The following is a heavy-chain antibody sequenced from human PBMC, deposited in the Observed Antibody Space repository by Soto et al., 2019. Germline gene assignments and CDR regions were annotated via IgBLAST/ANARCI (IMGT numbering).Heavy chain of an antibody. D-gene: IGHD6-19*01. J-gene: IGHJ4*02. CDR2: IYYSGST. CDR3: ARGGAAGWYADF. CDR1: GGSISSGGYY. Sequence: SETLSLTCTVSGGSISSGGYYWSWIRQHPGKGLEWIGYIYYSGSTYYNPSLKSRVTISVDTSKNLFYLELTSVTAADTAVYYCARGGAAGWYADFWGQGTLVTVSS. V-gene: IGHV4-31*03.